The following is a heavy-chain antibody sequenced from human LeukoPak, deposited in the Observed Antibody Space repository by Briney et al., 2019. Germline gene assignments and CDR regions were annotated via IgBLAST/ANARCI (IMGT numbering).Heavy chain of an antibody. CDR3: ARARTWIQLWFLDY. CDR2: ISGSGGST. V-gene: IGHV3-23*01. D-gene: IGHD5-18*01. J-gene: IGHJ4*02. Sequence: GGSLRLSCAASGFTFSSYAMSWVRQAPGKGLEWVSAISGSGGSTYYADSVKGRFTISRDNSKNTLYLQMNSLRAEDTAAYYCARARTWIQLWFLDYWGQGTLVTVSS. CDR1: GFTFSSYA.